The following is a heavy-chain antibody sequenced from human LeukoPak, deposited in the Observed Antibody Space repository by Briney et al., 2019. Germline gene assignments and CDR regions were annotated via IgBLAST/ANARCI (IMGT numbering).Heavy chain of an antibody. CDR1: GGSISSGGYY. J-gene: IGHJ5*02. V-gene: IGHV4-31*03. D-gene: IGHD1-20*01. CDR2: IYYSGST. Sequence: SQTLSLTCTVSGGSISSGGYYWSWIRQHPGTGLEWIGYIYYSGSTYYNPSLKSRVTISVDTSKNQFSLKLSSVIAADTAVYYCARGSITGTTGWFDPWGQGTLVTVSS. CDR3: ARGSITGTTGWFDP.